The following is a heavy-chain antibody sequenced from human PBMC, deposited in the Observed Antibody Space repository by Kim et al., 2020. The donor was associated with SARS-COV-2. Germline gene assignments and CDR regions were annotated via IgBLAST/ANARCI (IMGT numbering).Heavy chain of an antibody. Sequence: GESLKISCKGSGYSFTSYWIGWVRQMPGKGLEWMGIIYPGDSDTRYSPSFQGQVTISADKSISTAYLQWSSLKASDTAMYYCARGEHYYDISTGYSPPYYFDYWGQGTLVTVSS. CDR3: ARGEHYYDISTGYSPPYYFDY. CDR2: IYPGDSDT. J-gene: IGHJ4*02. D-gene: IGHD3-9*01. CDR1: GYSFTSYW. V-gene: IGHV5-51*01.